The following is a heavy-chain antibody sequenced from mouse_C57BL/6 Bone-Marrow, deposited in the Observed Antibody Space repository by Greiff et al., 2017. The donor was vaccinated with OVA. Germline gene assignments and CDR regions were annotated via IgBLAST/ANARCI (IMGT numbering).Heavy chain of an antibody. J-gene: IGHJ3*01. CDR3: AYPWFAY. CDR1: GYTFTSYG. CDR2: IYLGNGYT. V-gene: IGHV1-58*01. Sequence: EVQLQQSGAELVRPGSSVKMSCKTSGYTFTSYGINWVKQRPGQGLEWIGYIYLGNGYTEYNEKFKGKATLTSDTSSSTAYMQLSSLTSEDSAIYFCAYPWFAYWGQGTLVTVAA.